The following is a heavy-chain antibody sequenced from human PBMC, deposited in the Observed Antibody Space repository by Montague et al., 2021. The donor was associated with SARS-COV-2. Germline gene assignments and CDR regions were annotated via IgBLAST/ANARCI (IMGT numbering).Heavy chain of an antibody. V-gene: IGHV4-59*08. Sequence: SETLSLTCSVSGGYINEYYRSWIRQSPGKRLEWIGYVYFTGSTDYNPSLKGRVTISVDTSKNQFSLQLASVTAADTAVYYCARHRGFGDLWALDYWGQGTLVAVSS. J-gene: IGHJ4*02. D-gene: IGHD3-10*01. CDR1: GGYINEYY. CDR3: ARHRGFGDLWALDY. CDR2: VYFTGST.